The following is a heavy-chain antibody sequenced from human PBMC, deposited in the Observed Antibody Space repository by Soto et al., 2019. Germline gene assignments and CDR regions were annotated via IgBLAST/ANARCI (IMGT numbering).Heavy chain of an antibody. V-gene: IGHV3-21*01. J-gene: IGHJ4*02. D-gene: IGHD3-3*01. Sequence: EVQLVESGGGLVKPGGPLRLSCAASGFTFSSYSMNWVRQAPGKGLEWVSSISSSSSYIYYADSVKGRFTISRDNAKNSLYLQMHRLRGGDTAVYYCANTPYYDFWSGGVSNVIRGYWGQGTLVTVSS. CDR2: ISSSSSYI. CDR3: ANTPYYDFWSGGVSNVIRGY. CDR1: GFTFSSYS.